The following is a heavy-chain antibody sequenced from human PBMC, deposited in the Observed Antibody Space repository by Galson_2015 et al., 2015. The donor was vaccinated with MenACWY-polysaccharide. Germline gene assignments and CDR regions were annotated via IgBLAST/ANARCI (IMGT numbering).Heavy chain of an antibody. CDR1: GFPFSDSW. D-gene: IGHD3-3*01. V-gene: IGHV3-7*01. J-gene: IGHJ3*01. CDR2: IKQSGSEK. CDR3: ARARSWSGYFAFDF. Sequence: SLRLSCAASGFPFSDSWMTWIRQAPGKGLEWVATIKQSGSEKYYVDSVEGRFTVSRDNAKNSLYLQMNSLRAEDTAVYYCARARSWSGYFAFDFLGQGTMVTVSS.